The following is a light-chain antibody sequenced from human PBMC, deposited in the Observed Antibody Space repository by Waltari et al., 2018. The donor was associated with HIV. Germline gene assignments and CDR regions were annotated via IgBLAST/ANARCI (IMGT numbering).Light chain of an antibody. CDR3: SAWDDSFSGYF. V-gene: IGLV10-54*01. Sequence: AGLTQPPSLSWALAQTATLICAGDDSNVGHQGATWQQQHPGHPPKLLIYKDNKRTSGSSERFSASRSGNTGFLNIDGAQAEDEADYYCSAWDDSFSGYFFGGGTKLTV. J-gene: IGLJ2*01. CDR1: DSNVGHQG. CDR2: KDN.